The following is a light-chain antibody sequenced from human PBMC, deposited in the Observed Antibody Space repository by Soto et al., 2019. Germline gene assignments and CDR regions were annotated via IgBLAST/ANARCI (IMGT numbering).Light chain of an antibody. CDR2: GAS. V-gene: IGKV3-15*01. J-gene: IGKJ1*01. CDR1: QSVSSN. CDR3: HQYNNWPPGT. Sequence: EIVMTQSPATLSVSPGERATLSCRASQSVSSNLAWYQQKPGQAPRLLIYGASTRTTGIPARFSGSGSETKFTLTISSLQSEDFAVYYYHQYNNWPPGTFGHGTKVEI.